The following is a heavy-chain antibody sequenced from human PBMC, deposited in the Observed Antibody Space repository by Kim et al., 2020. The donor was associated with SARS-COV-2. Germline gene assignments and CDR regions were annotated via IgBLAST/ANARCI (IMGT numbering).Heavy chain of an antibody. J-gene: IGHJ3*02. Sequence: RFTISRDNSKNTLYLQMNSLRAEDTAVYYCARRAYYYDSSGYRTDAFDIWGQGTMVTVSS. CDR3: ARRAYYYDSSGYRTDAFDI. D-gene: IGHD3-22*01. V-gene: IGHV3-23*01.